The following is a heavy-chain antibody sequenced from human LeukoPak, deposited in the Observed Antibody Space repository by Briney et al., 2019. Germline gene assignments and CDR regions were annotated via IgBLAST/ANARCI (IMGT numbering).Heavy chain of an antibody. CDR1: GFTFSSHY. D-gene: IGHD1-26*01. CDR3: ARESNSGGDAFDI. J-gene: IGHJ3*02. V-gene: IGHV3-7*01. Sequence: GGSLRLSWAASGFTFSSHYMTWVRQAPGKGLEWVANIKQDSSDKFYVDSVRGRFTISRDNARNSLYLHMNSLTAEDTAVYYCARESNSGGDAFDIWGQGTMVTVSS. CDR2: IKQDSSDK.